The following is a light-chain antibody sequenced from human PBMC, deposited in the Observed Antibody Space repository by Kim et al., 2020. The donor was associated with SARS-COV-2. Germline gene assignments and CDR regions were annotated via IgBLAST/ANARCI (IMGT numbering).Light chain of an antibody. Sequence: QSVLTQPPSASGTPGQRVTISCSGSSSNIGTNYVHWYQQFPGTAPKLLIYSNNQRPSGVPDRFSGSKSGTSASLAISGLRSEDEADYFCAAWNDSLSGHWVFGGGTQLTVL. CDR1: SSNIGTNY. CDR3: AAWNDSLSGHWV. V-gene: IGLV1-47*01. CDR2: SNN. J-gene: IGLJ3*02.